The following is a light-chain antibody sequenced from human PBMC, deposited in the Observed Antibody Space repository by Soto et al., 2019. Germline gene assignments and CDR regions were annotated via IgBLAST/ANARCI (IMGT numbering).Light chain of an antibody. V-gene: IGLV2-14*01. CDR1: SSDIGGYNY. CDR2: EVT. CDR3: CSFTSGNTAYV. Sequence: QSALTQPGSVSGSPGQSITISCTGTSSDIGGYNYVSWYQQHPGKAPKLMIYEVTNRPSGVSTRFSGSKSGNTASLTISGLQAEDDADYYCCSFTSGNTAYVFGTGTK. J-gene: IGLJ1*01.